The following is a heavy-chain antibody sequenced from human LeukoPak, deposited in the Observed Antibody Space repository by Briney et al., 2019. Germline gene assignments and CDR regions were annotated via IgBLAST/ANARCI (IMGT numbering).Heavy chain of an antibody. D-gene: IGHD2-15*01. V-gene: IGHV4-39*07. Sequence: SETLSLTCTVSGGSISSSSYYWGWIRQPPGKGLEWIGSIYYSGTTYYNPSLKSRVTISVDTSKNQFSLKLSSVTAADTAVYYCARVAGYCSGASCGDYWGQGTLVTVSS. CDR1: GGSISSSSYY. CDR3: ARVAGYCSGASCGDY. CDR2: IYYSGTT. J-gene: IGHJ4*02.